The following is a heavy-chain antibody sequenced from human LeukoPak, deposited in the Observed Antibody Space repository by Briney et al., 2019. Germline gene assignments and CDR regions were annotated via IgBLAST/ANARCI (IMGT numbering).Heavy chain of an antibody. CDR3: ARTRVGATRRAFDI. Sequence: ASVKVSCKASGYTFTSYVICWVRQAPGQGLEWMGWISAYNGNTNYAQKLQGRVTMTTDTSTSTAYMELRSLGSDDSAVYYCARTRVGATRRAFDIWGQGTMVTVSS. CDR2: ISAYNGNT. D-gene: IGHD1-26*01. V-gene: IGHV1-18*01. CDR1: GYTFTSYV. J-gene: IGHJ3*02.